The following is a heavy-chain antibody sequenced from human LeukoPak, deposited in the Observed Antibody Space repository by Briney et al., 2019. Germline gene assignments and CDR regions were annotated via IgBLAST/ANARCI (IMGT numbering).Heavy chain of an antibody. J-gene: IGHJ6*02. Sequence: SETLSLTCTVSGGSISGYYWSWIRQPPGKGLEWIGEINHSGSTNYNPSLKSRVTISVDTSKNQFSLKLSSVTAADTAVYYCARTEVSDGMDVWGQGTTVTVSS. D-gene: IGHD3-22*01. CDR2: INHSGST. CDR3: ARTEVSDGMDV. CDR1: GGSISGYY. V-gene: IGHV4-34*01.